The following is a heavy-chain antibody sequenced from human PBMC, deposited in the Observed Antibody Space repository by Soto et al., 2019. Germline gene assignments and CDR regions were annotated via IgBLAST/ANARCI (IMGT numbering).Heavy chain of an antibody. CDR2: IYYSGST. CDR1: GGSISSYY. J-gene: IGHJ4*02. V-gene: IGHV4-59*08. D-gene: IGHD4-17*01. Sequence: QVQLQESGPGLVKPSETLSLTCTVSGGSISSYYWSWIRQPPGKGLEWIGYIYYSGSTNYNPSLKSRVTIAVDTYKNQFSLKLSSVAAADTAVYYCARRYGTLDYWGQGTLVTVSS. CDR3: ARRYGTLDY.